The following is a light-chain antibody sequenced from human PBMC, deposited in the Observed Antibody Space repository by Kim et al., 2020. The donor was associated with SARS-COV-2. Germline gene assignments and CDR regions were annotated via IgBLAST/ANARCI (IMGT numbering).Light chain of an antibody. Sequence: DIQMTQSPSSLSASVGDRVTITCRASQNVGNYLNWYQHRPGRAPNLLIYDASNLQGGVPSRFSGSGSGTDFTLTISSLQPEDFATYYCQQSYNTPTFGQGTKVEVK. CDR3: QQSYNTPT. CDR1: QNVGNY. CDR2: DAS. V-gene: IGKV1-39*01. J-gene: IGKJ1*01.